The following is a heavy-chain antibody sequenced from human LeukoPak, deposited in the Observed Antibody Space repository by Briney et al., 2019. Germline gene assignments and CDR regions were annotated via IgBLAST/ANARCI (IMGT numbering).Heavy chain of an antibody. CDR1: GGSISSYY. J-gene: IGHJ1*01. D-gene: IGHD3-10*01. CDR3: ATGGYGSGSYPLDFQH. Sequence: SETLSLTCTVSGGSISSYYWSWIRQPPGKGLEWIGYIYYSGSTNYNPSLKSRVTISVDTSKNQFSLKLSSVTAADTAVYCCATGGYGSGSYPLDFQHWGQGTLVTVSS. CDR2: IYYSGST. V-gene: IGHV4-59*01.